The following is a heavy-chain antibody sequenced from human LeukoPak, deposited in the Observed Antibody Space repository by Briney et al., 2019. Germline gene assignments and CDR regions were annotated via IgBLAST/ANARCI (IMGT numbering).Heavy chain of an antibody. Sequence: ASVKVSCKASGYTFTSYDINWVRQATGQGLEWVGWMNPYSSNTAYAHKFQDRVAMFRNTSISTHYIELSRLMTAAATVCYFPRSLAAAAPSGYWGQGTLVTVSS. J-gene: IGHJ4*02. CDR1: GYTFTSYD. D-gene: IGHD6-13*01. CDR3: PRSLAAAAPSGY. V-gene: IGHV1-8*01. CDR2: MNPYSSNT.